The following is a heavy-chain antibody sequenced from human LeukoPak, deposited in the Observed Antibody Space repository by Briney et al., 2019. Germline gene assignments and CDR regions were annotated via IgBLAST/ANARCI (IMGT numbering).Heavy chain of an antibody. J-gene: IGHJ4*02. CDR2: FSYSGST. CDR1: GVFIYVSMRRHY. Sequence: SETLSLTCTVSGVFIYVSMRRHYWVWVRQPPGKGLDWIGHFSYSGSTTYNPSLRSRVTISADTSKNQFSLRLSSVTAADTALYYCARDGEGDEGWDYWGQGTLVTVSS. D-gene: IGHD7-27*01. V-gene: IGHV4-59*11. CDR3: ARDGEGDEGWDY.